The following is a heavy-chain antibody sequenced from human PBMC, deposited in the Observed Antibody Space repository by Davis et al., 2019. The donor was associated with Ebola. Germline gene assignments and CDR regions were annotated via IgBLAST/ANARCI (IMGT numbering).Heavy chain of an antibody. CDR2: IWYDGSNK. J-gene: IGHJ4*02. D-gene: IGHD6-19*01. V-gene: IGHV3-33*01. Sequence: GGSLRLSCSASGFTFSSYAMHWVRQAPGKGLEWVAVIWYDGSNKYYADSVKGRFTISRDNSKNTLYLQMNSLRAEDTAVYFCARGVAVAGFYFDYWGQGTLVTVSS. CDR1: GFTFSSYA. CDR3: ARGVAVAGFYFDY.